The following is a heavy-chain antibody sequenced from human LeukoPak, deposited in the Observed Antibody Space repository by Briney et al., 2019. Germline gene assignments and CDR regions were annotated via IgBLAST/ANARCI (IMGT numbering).Heavy chain of an antibody. CDR1: GYSISSGYY. D-gene: IGHD1-26*01. V-gene: IGHV4-38-2*01. J-gene: IGHJ4*02. Sequence: SETLPLTCAVSGYSISSGYYWGWIRQPPGKGLEWIGSIYHSGSTYYNPSLKSRVTISVDTSKNQFSLKLSSVTAADTAVYYCARQVGATRFYYFDYWGQGTLVTVSS. CDR2: IYHSGST. CDR3: ARQVGATRFYYFDY.